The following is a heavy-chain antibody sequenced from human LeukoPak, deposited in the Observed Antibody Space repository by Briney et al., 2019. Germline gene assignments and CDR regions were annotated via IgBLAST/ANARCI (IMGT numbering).Heavy chain of an antibody. CDR2: IQYDGSNK. Sequence: GGSLRLSCAASGFMFSSYGMHWVRQAPGKGLEWVAFIQYDGSNKYYADSVKGRFYADSVKGRFTISRDNSKNTLYLQMNSLRAEDTAVYFCARSPELRLSYDTTGYYGYLFDFWGQGTLVTVSS. CDR1: GFMFSSYG. D-gene: IGHD3-22*01. J-gene: IGHJ4*02. V-gene: IGHV3-30*02. CDR3: ARSPELRLSYDTTGYYGYLFDF.